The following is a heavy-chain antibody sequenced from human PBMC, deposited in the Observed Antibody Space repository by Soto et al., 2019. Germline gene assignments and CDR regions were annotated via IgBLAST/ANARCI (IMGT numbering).Heavy chain of an antibody. V-gene: IGHV3-73*01. CDR3: TSRRDWTAVDPFDY. J-gene: IGHJ4*02. CDR1: GFTFCESA. D-gene: IGHD5-18*01. CDR2: IRNKDNNYAT. Sequence: PGGSLRLSCAASGFTFCESAMHWVRQASGKGLEWVGRIRNKDNNYATAYTASVKGRFTISRDDSKNTVYLQMNSLKIDDTAVNYCTSRRDWTAVDPFDYWGLGTLVTVSS.